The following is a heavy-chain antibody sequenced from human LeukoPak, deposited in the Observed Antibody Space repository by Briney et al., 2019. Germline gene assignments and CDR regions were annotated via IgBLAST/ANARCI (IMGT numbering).Heavy chain of an antibody. CDR1: GGTFSSCA. CDR2: INPSGGST. Sequence: ASVKVSCKASGGTFSSCAISWVRQAPGQGLEWMGLINPSGGSTSYAQKFQGRVTMTRDTSTSTVYMELSSLRSEDTAVYYCARALYDFWSGYYTDAFDIWGQGTMVTVSS. V-gene: IGHV1-46*01. D-gene: IGHD3-3*01. J-gene: IGHJ3*02. CDR3: ARALYDFWSGYYTDAFDI.